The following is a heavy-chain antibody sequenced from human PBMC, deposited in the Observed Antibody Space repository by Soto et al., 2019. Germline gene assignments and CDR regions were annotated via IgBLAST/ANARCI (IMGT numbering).Heavy chain of an antibody. CDR1: GGFIRSGDYY. J-gene: IGHJ3*01. CDR3: ASTNWAYAFDF. Sequence: QVQLQESGPGLVKPSQTLSLTCTVSGGFIRSGDYYWTWIRQPQGQGLEWIGYIHHSGRAYYNPSLKSRATMSVDTSENQFSLKLTSMTAADTAVYFCASTNWAYAFDFWGHGTVVTVSS. CDR2: IHHSGRA. D-gene: IGHD7-27*01. V-gene: IGHV4-30-4*01.